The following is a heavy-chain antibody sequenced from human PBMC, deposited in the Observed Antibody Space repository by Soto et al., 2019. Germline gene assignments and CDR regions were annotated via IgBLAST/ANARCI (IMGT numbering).Heavy chain of an antibody. J-gene: IGHJ5*02. CDR3: ASGIAVAGRYNWFDP. Sequence: ASVKVSCKASGYTFTSYGISWVRQAPGQGLEWMGWISAYNGNTNYAQKLQGRVTMTTDTSTSTAYMELRSLRSDDTAVYYCASGIAVAGRYNWFDPWGQGTLVTVCS. D-gene: IGHD6-19*01. CDR1: GYTFTSYG. V-gene: IGHV1-18*01. CDR2: ISAYNGNT.